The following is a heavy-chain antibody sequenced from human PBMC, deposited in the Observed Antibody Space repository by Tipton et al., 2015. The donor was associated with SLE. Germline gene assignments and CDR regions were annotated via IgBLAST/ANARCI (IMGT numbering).Heavy chain of an antibody. CDR2: IYTSGST. Sequence: TLSLTCAVSGYSISSGSYYWSWIRQPAGKGLEWIGHIYTSGSTNYNPSLKSRVTISVDTSKNQFSLKLSSVTAADTAVYYCARDSSGYDAFDIWGQGTMVTVSS. CDR1: GYSISSGSYY. D-gene: IGHD6-19*01. CDR3: ARDSSGYDAFDI. J-gene: IGHJ3*02. V-gene: IGHV4-61*09.